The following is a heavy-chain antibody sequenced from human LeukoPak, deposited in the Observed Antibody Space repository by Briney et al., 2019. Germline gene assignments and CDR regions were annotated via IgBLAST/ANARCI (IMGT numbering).Heavy chain of an antibody. D-gene: IGHD3-10*01. CDR2: IYYSGST. J-gene: IGHJ4*02. Sequence: SETLSLTCTVSGGSISSGGYYWSWIRQHPGKGLEWIGYIYYSGSTYYNPSLKSRVTISVDTSKNQFSLKLSSVTAADTAVYYCARGFDGSGSYPFDYWGQGTLVTASS. CDR1: GGSISSGGYY. V-gene: IGHV4-31*03. CDR3: ARGFDGSGSYPFDY.